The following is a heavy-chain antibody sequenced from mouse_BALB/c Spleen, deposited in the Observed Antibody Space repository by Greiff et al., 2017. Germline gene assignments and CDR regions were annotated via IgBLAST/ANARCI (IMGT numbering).Heavy chain of an antibody. CDR3: ARSPDGYSYYAMDY. J-gene: IGHJ4*01. V-gene: IGHV5-12-2*01. D-gene: IGHD2-3*01. Sequence: DVHLVESGGGLVQPGGSLKLSCAASGFTFSSYTMSWVRQTPEKRLEWVAYISNGGGSTYYPDTVKGRFTISRDNAKNTLYLQMSSLKSEDTAMYYCARSPDGYSYYAMDYWGQGTSVTVSS. CDR1: GFTFSSYT. CDR2: ISNGGGST.